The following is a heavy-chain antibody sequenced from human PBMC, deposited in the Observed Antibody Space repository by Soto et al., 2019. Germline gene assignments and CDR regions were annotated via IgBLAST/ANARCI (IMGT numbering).Heavy chain of an antibody. CDR3: ARWLVTAITSGPATPYFDY. D-gene: IGHD2-21*02. CDR2: IYYSGST. V-gene: IGHV4-59*01. Sequence: SETLSLTCTVSGGSISSYYWSWIRQPPGKGLEWIGYIYYSGSTNYNPSLKNRVTISVDTSKNQFSLKLSSVTAADTAVYYCARWLVTAITSGPATPYFDYWGQGTLVTVSS. J-gene: IGHJ4*02. CDR1: GGSISSYY.